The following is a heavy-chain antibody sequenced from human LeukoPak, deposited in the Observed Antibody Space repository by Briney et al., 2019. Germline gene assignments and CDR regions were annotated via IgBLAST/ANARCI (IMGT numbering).Heavy chain of an antibody. CDR1: GGSISSGDYY. CDR3: ARARTRYCSSSNCYLNWFDP. CDR2: IFYSGST. Sequence: SETLSLTCTVSGGSISSGDYYWSWIRQPPGKGLEWIVYIFYSGSTYYNPSLKSRVIMSVDTSKNQFSLRLSSVTAAETAVYYCARARTRYCSSSNCYLNWFDPWGQGTLVTVSS. D-gene: IGHD2-2*01. V-gene: IGHV4-30-4*01. J-gene: IGHJ5*02.